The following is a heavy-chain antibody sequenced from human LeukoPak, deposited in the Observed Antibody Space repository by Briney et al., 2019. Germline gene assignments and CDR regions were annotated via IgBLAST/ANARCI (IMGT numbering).Heavy chain of an antibody. CDR1: GGSFSGYY. J-gene: IGHJ5*02. Sequence: SETLSLTCAVYGGSFSGYYWSWIRQPPGKGLEWIGEINHSGSTNYNPSLKSRVTISVDTSKNQFSLKLSSVTAADTAVYYCARGTRSHTYYYGSGSYYTSPRAYNWFDPWGQGTLVTVSS. CDR3: ARGTRSHTYYYGSGSYYTSPRAYNWFDP. CDR2: INHSGST. D-gene: IGHD3-10*01. V-gene: IGHV4-34*01.